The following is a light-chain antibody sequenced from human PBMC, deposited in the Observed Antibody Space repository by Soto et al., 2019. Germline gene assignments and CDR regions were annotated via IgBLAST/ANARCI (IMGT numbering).Light chain of an antibody. CDR3: QHYNSYSEA. Sequence: DIQMTQSPSTLFGSVGDRVTITCRASQTISSWLAWYQQKPGKAPKLLIYKASTLKSGAPSRFSGSGSGTEFTLTISSLQPDDFATYYCQHYNSYSEAFGQGTKVDIK. J-gene: IGKJ1*01. CDR1: QTISSW. CDR2: KAS. V-gene: IGKV1-5*03.